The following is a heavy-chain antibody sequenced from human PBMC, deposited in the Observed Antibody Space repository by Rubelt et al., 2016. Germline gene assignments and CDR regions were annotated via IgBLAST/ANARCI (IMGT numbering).Heavy chain of an antibody. Sequence: EVQLVESGGGLVQPGGSLRLSCAASGFTFSSYWMSWVRQAPGKGLEWVANIKQDGSEKYYVDSVKGRFTSSRDNAKNSVSLQMNSLRAEDTAVYYCAKGYSSSWYFSMDVWGKGTTVTVSS. V-gene: IGHV3-7*03. CDR2: IKQDGSEK. CDR1: GFTFSSYW. D-gene: IGHD6-13*01. CDR3: AKGYSSSWYFSMDV. J-gene: IGHJ6*03.